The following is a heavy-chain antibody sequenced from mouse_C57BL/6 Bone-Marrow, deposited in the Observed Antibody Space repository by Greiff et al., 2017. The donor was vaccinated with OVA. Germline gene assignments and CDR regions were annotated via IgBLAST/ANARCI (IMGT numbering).Heavy chain of an antibody. Sequence: EVQLQESGPGLVKPSQSLSLTCSVTGYSITSGYYWNWIRQFPGNKLEWMGYISYDGSNNYNPSLKNRISITRDTSKNQFVLKLNSVTTEDTATYYCASFYDGYTWFAYWGQGTLVTVSA. CDR3: ASFYDGYTWFAY. CDR1: GYSITSGYY. J-gene: IGHJ3*01. D-gene: IGHD2-3*01. V-gene: IGHV3-6*01. CDR2: ISYDGSN.